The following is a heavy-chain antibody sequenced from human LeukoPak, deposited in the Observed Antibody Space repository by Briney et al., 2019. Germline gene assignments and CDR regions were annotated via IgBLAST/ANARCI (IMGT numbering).Heavy chain of an antibody. Sequence: SETLSLTCTVSGGSISSYYWSWIRQPAGKGLEWIGRIYTSGSTNYNPSLKSRVTMSVDTSKNQFSLKLSSVTAADTAVYYCVRDYVVISRNWFDPWGQGTLVTVSS. J-gene: IGHJ5*02. CDR2: IYTSGST. CDR3: VRDYVVISRNWFDP. V-gene: IGHV4-4*07. CDR1: GGSISSYY. D-gene: IGHD3-22*01.